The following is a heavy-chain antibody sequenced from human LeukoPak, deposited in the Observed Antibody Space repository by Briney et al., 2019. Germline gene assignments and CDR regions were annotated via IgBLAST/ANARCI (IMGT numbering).Heavy chain of an antibody. J-gene: IGHJ4*02. CDR1: GFTFGNYW. Sequence: GGSLRLSCAASGFTFGNYWMSWVRQAPGKGLEWVAFIRYDGSNKYCADSVKGRFTISRDNSKNTLYLQMNSLRAEDTAVYYCAKDQGMATIHYYFDYWGQGTLVTVSS. CDR3: AKDQGMATIHYYFDY. CDR2: IRYDGSNK. V-gene: IGHV3-30*02. D-gene: IGHD5-24*01.